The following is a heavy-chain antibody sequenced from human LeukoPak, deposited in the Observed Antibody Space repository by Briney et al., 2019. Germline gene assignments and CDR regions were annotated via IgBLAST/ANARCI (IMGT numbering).Heavy chain of an antibody. CDR3: VRLTGYCSGGSCAMDV. Sequence: GGSLRLSCIASGFTFSSYAMNWVRQVPGKGLEWVSHISSSSSTIYNAGSVKGRFDISRDNAENSLYLQMNSLRDEDTAVYYCVRLTGYCSGGSCAMDVWGQGTTVTVSS. V-gene: IGHV3-48*02. J-gene: IGHJ6*02. CDR1: GFTFSSYA. CDR2: ISSSSSTI. D-gene: IGHD2-15*01.